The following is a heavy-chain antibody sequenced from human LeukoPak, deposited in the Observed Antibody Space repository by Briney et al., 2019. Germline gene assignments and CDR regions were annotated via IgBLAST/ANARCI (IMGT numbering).Heavy chain of an antibody. J-gene: IGHJ3*02. CDR1: GGTFSSYA. CDR2: IIPIFGTA. CDR3: ARASARLHYDFWSGYYTGWAFDI. D-gene: IGHD3-3*01. V-gene: IGHV1-69*05. Sequence: SVKVSCKASGGTFSSYAISWVRQAPGQGLEWMGRIIPIFGTANYAQKFQGRVTITTDESTSTAYMELSSLRSEDTAVYYCARASARLHYDFWSGYYTGWAFDIWGQGTMVTVSS.